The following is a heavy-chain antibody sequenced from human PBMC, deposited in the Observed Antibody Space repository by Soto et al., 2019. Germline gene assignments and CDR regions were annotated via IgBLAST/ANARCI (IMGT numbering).Heavy chain of an antibody. CDR1: GYTFTSYA. CDR3: ARGVWGHDY. J-gene: IGHJ4*02. D-gene: IGHD3-16*01. V-gene: IGHV1-3*01. CDR2: INAGNGNT. Sequence: ASVKVSCKASGYTFTSYAMHWVRQAPGQRLEWMGWINAGNGNTKYSQNFQSKVTITRDTSASTAYMDLSSLRYEDTAVYYCARGVWGHDYWGQGTLVTVSS.